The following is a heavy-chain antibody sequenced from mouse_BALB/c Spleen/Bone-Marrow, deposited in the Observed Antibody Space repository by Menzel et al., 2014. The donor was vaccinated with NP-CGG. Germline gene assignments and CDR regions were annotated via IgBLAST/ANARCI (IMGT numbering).Heavy chain of an antibody. CDR3: ARQTYYDYDGYFDY. Sequence: EVKLQESGGDLVKPGGSLKLSCAASGFTFSSYGMSWVRQTPDKRLEWVATISSGGNYTYYPDSVKGRFTISRDNAKNTLYLQMSSLKSEDTAMYYCARQTYYDYDGYFDYWGQGTTLTVSS. CDR2: ISSGGNYT. D-gene: IGHD2-4*01. J-gene: IGHJ2*01. CDR1: GFTFSSYG. V-gene: IGHV5-6*01.